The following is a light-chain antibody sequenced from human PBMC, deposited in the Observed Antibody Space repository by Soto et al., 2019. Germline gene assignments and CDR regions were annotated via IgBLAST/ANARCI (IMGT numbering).Light chain of an antibody. Sequence: EIVMTQSPDTLSVSPGASATLSCRASQSVSDRVVWYQQKSGQAPSLLIYAASTRAAGVPARFSGSGSRTEFTITISSLPSEDFAFYFWQQYADWPKTFGQGTKVDIK. V-gene: IGKV3-15*01. CDR3: QQYADWPKT. CDR2: AAS. CDR1: QSVSDR. J-gene: IGKJ1*01.